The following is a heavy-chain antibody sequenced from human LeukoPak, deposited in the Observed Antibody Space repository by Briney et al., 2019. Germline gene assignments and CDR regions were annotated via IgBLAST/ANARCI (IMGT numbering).Heavy chain of an antibody. CDR3: ARNYYDSSGYYLGNWFDP. CDR2: MNPNSGNT. Sequence: ASVKVSCKASGYTFTSYDINWVRQATGQGLEWMGWMNPNSGNTGYARKFQGRVTMTRNTSISTAYMELSSLRSEDTAVYYCARNYYDSSGYYLGNWFDPWGQGTLVTVSS. D-gene: IGHD3-22*01. V-gene: IGHV1-8*01. J-gene: IGHJ5*02. CDR1: GYTFTSYD.